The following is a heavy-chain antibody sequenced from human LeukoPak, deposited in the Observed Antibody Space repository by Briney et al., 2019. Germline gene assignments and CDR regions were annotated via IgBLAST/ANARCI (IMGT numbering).Heavy chain of an antibody. J-gene: IGHJ6*02. D-gene: IGHD1-26*01. CDR3: ARDIRLPGLGGSYYEYYYYGMDV. CDR2: IYHSGST. Sequence: SGTLSLTCAVSGGSISSSSWWSWVRQPPGKGLEWIGEIYHSGSTNYNPSLKRRVTISVDTSKNQFSLKLSSVTAADTAVSYCARDIRLPGLGGSYYEYYYYGMDVWGQGTTVTVSS. CDR1: GGSISSSSW. V-gene: IGHV4-4*02.